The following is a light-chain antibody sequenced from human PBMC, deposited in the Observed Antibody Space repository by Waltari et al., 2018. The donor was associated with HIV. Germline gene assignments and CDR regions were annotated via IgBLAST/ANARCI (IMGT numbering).Light chain of an antibody. CDR2: VGTGGIVG. V-gene: IGLV9-49*01. Sequence: QPVLTQPPSASASLGASVTLTCTLSSGHRNYKVHWYQQRPGKGPRFVMRVGTGGIVGSKGDGIPVRFSVLGSGLNRYLTIKNIQEEDESDYHCGADHGSGSNFVWVFGGGTKLTVL. J-gene: IGLJ3*02. CDR1: SGHRNYK. CDR3: GADHGSGSNFVWV.